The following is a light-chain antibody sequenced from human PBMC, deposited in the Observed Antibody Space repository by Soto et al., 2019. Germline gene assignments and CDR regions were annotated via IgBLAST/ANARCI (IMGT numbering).Light chain of an antibody. CDR3: CSSAGTYTGV. V-gene: IGLV2-11*01. CDR1: SSDVGRYSY. Sequence: SALTRPRAVSGSTGQSASIASTGTSSDVGRYSYVSWYQQHLGKAPKLMIYDVSERPSGVPDRSSGSKSGNMAPLTISGLQAEDEADYYCCSSAGTYTGVFGTGTKVTVL. J-gene: IGLJ1*01. CDR2: DVS.